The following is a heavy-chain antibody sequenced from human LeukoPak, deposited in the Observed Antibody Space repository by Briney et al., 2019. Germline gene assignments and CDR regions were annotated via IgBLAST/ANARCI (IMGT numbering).Heavy chain of an antibody. CDR3: ARYGGYCSGPSCPEMAHKCFDP. D-gene: IGHD2-2*01. Sequence: PGVSLRLSCVASRFTFSSYSMMWLRQAQGKGRVGVSYICNRNGNISHTHPVRVRFTIYRDIAKNSLYLQIYSMRDEETAGYYCARYGGYCSGPSCPEMAHKCFDPWGQGTLVTVSS. J-gene: IGHJ5*02. CDR2: ICNRNGNI. V-gene: IGHV3-48*02. CDR1: RFTFSSYS.